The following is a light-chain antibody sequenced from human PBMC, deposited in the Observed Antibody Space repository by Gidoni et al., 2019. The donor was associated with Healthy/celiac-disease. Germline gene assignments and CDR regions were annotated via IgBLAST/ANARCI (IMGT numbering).Light chain of an antibody. Sequence: QSPSSLYASVGDRVTITCRASQSISSYLNWYQQKPGKAPKLLIYAASSLQSGVPSRFSGSGSGTDFTLTISSLQPEDFATYYCQQSYSTLWTFGQGTKVEIK. CDR1: QSISSY. J-gene: IGKJ1*01. CDR3: QQSYSTLWT. V-gene: IGKV1-39*01. CDR2: AAS.